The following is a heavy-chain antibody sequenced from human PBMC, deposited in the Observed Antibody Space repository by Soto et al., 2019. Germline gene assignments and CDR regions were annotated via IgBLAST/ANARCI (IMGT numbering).Heavy chain of an antibody. D-gene: IGHD4-4*01. J-gene: IGHJ3*02. V-gene: IGHV1-69*02. CDR1: GGTFSSYT. CDR3: ASASTVKGGGGAFDI. CDR2: IIPILGIA. Sequence: SVKVSCKASGGTFSSYTISWVRHAPGQGLEWMGRIIPILGIANYAQKFQGRVTITADKSTSTAHMELSSLRSEDTAVYYCASASTVKGGGGAFDIWGQGTMVTVSS.